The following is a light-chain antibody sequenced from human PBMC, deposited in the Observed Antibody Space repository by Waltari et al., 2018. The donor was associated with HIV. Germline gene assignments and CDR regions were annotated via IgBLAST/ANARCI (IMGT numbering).Light chain of an antibody. CDR1: QSVGVN. CDR3: QQYHDWPWFT. V-gene: IGKV3-15*01. J-gene: IGKJ2*01. Sequence: DIVMRQSPATLSVSLGKSATLSCRASQSVGVNLAWYQQRPGQTPRLLIYAASTRATGIPPRFSGSASGINFALTISSLQSEDVGFYYCQQYHDWPWFTFGQGTKLEIK. CDR2: AAS.